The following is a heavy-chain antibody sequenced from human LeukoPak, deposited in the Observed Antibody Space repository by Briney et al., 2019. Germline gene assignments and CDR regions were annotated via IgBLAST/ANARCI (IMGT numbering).Heavy chain of an antibody. Sequence: GGSLRLSCAASGFTVSSNYMSWGRQAPGKGLEWVSVIYSGGSTYYADSVKGRFTISRDNSKNTLYLQMNSLRAEDTAVYYCAKGFYGDYGYYFDYWGQGTLVTVSS. D-gene: IGHD4-17*01. CDR1: GFTVSSNY. CDR2: IYSGGST. V-gene: IGHV3-53*01. J-gene: IGHJ4*02. CDR3: AKGFYGDYGYYFDY.